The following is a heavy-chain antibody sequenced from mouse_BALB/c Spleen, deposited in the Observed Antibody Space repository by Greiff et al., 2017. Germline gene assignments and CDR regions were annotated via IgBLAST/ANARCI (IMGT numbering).Heavy chain of an antibody. CDR1: GYTFTSYW. Sequence: QVKLQQPGAELVRPGASVKLSCTASGYTFTSYWMNWVKQRPEQGLEWIGRIDPYDSATHYKQKFKDKTILTVDKSSSTADMQLSSLTSEASAVYYCARLSDYWGQGTMVTVSA. V-gene: IGHV1-52*01. CDR2: IDPYDSAT. CDR3: ARLSDY. J-gene: IGHJ3*01.